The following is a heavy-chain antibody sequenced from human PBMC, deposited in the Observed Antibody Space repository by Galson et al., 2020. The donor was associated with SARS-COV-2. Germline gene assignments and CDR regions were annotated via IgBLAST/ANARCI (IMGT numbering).Heavy chain of an antibody. V-gene: IGHV1-69*13. D-gene: IGHD5-18*01. Sequence: SVKVSCKASGDTFTNYAFSWVRQAPGQGLEWMGGFIPTFKMTNYAQKFQGRVTITADECTSTAYMELSSLRSEDTAIYYCATMVGDAAKVHYYYYYMDVWGKGTTVTVSS. CDR3: ATMVGDAAKVHYYYYYMDV. CDR2: FIPTFKMT. J-gene: IGHJ6*03. CDR1: GDTFTNYA.